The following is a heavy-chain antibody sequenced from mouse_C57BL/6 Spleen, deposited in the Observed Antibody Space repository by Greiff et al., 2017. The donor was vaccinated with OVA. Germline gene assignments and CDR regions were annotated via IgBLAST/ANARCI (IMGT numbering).Heavy chain of an antibody. J-gene: IGHJ4*01. CDR2: IYPGDGDT. D-gene: IGHD6-1*01. CDR3: ARYASYAMDY. V-gene: IGHV1-80*01. Sequence: QVHVKQSGAELVKPGASVKISCKASGYAFSSYWMNWVKQRPGKGLEWIGQIYPGDGDTNYNGKFKGKATLTADKSSSTAYMQLSSLTSEDSAVYFCARYASYAMDYWGQGTSVTVSS. CDR1: GYAFSSYW.